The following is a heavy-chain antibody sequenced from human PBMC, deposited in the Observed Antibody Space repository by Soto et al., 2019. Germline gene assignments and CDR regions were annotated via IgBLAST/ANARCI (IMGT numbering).Heavy chain of an antibody. CDR2: INAGNGNT. Sequence: QVQLVQSGAEEKKPGASVKVSCKASGYTFTNYAIHWVRQAPGQRLEWMGWINAGNGNTKYSQKFQDRVTITRDTSASTAYMDMSSLRSEDTAVYYCARNDRDCITTSCLVVFAYWGQGTLVAVSS. D-gene: IGHD2-2*01. V-gene: IGHV1-3*05. J-gene: IGHJ4*02. CDR3: ARNDRDCITTSCLVVFAY. CDR1: GYTFTNYA.